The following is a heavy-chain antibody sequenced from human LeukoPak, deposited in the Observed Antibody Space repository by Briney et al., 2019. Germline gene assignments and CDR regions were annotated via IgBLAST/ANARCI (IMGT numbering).Heavy chain of an antibody. CDR1: GDSISNYY. D-gene: IGHD2-2*01. CDR2: IYTSGST. J-gene: IGHJ3*01. V-gene: IGHV4-4*07. Sequence: SETLSLTCTVSGDSISNYYWSWIRQPAGKGLEWIGRIYTSGSTNYNPSLKSRVTMSVDTSKNQFSLKLSSVTAADTAVYYCARDREYQLLLIGTTGGIDAFDVWGQGTKVTVSS. CDR3: ARDREYQLLLIGTTGGIDAFDV.